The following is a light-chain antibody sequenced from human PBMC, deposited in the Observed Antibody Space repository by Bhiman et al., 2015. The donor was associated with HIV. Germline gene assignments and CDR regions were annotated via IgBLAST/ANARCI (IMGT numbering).Light chain of an antibody. CDR3: SSYTTNSTPV. Sequence: QSALTQPASVSGSPGQSIIISCTGTSSDVGGYNHVSWYQQHPGKAPKLMIFDVSNRPSGVCSRFSGSKSGNTASLTICGLQAEDEADYYCSSYTTNSTPVFGGGTKLSVL. CDR2: DVS. V-gene: IGLV2-14*03. CDR1: SSDVGGYNH. J-gene: IGLJ3*02.